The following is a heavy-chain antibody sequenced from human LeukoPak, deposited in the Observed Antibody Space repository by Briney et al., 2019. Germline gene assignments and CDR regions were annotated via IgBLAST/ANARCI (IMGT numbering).Heavy chain of an antibody. CDR1: GDSVSGGFW. CDR2: VYYTGST. Sequence: SETLSLTCAVSGDSVSGGFWWSWVRQPPGKGLEWIGFVYYTGSTNYSPSLKSRVTISVDTSKNQFSLKLRSVTAADTAVYYCARISSSNWYNERGAFDVWGQGTLVTVSS. CDR3: ARISSSNWYNERGAFDV. J-gene: IGHJ4*02. D-gene: IGHD6-13*01. V-gene: IGHV4-61*08.